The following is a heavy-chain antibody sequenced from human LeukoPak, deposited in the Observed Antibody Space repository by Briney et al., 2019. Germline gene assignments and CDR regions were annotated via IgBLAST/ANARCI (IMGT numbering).Heavy chain of an antibody. D-gene: IGHD2-15*01. CDR3: ARVRRYCSGGSCYRNFDY. CDR1: GGSFSGYY. V-gene: IGHV4-34*01. J-gene: IGHJ4*02. Sequence: SETLSLTCAVYGGSFSGYYWSWIRQPPGKGLEWIGEINHSGSTNYNPSLKSRVTISVDTSKNQFSLKLSSETAADTAVYYCARVRRYCSGGSCYRNFDYWGQGTLVTVSS. CDR2: INHSGST.